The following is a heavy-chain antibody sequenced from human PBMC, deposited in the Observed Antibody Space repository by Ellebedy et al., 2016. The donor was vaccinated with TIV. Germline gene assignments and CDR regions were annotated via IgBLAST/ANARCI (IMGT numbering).Heavy chain of an antibody. J-gene: IGHJ3*01. CDR2: ISFDEIHQ. CDR1: GFTLNNYA. CDR3: VRGDSGSYSSAFDV. Sequence: GESLKISCAASGFTLNNYAMHWIRQAPGKGLEWVAVISFDEIHQYYPDSVKGRFTISRDTSENTIYLQMNSLRNEDTAVYYCVRGDSGSYSSAFDVWGPGTMVIVSS. V-gene: IGHV3-30*01. D-gene: IGHD1-26*01.